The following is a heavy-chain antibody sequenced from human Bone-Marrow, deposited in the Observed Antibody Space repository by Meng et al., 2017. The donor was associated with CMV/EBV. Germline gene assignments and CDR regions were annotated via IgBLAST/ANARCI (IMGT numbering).Heavy chain of an antibody. V-gene: IGHV4-61*01. CDR3: ARDRGMDV. CDR2: IYYSGST. Sequence: SETLSLTCTVSGGSVSSGSYYWSWIRQPPGKGLEWIGYIYYSGSTNYNPSLKSRVTISVDTSKNQSSLKLSSVTAADTAVYYCARDRGMDVWGPGPTVTGSS. CDR1: GGSVSSGSYY. J-gene: IGHJ6*01.